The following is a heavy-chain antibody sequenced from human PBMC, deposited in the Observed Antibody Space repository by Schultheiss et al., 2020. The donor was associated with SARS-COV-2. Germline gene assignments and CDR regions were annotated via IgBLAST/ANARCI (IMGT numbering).Heavy chain of an antibody. D-gene: IGHD3-10*01. Sequence: SETLSLTCTVSGGSIISHYWSWIRQSPGKGLEWIGYIHHSGSTNYNPSLKSRVTISVDTSKNQFSLKVSSVTAADTAVYYCSRGAHYHGMAVWGQGTTVTVSS. CDR1: GGSIISHY. V-gene: IGHV4-59*08. CDR2: IHHSGST. CDR3: SRGAHYHGMAV. J-gene: IGHJ6*02.